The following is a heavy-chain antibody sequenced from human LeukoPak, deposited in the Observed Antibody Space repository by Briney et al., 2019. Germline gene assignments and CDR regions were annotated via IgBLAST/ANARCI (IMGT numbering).Heavy chain of an antibody. CDR3: ARDRRIAVAGIDD. V-gene: IGHV3-21*01. J-gene: IGHJ4*02. CDR1: GFTFSSYS. Sequence: GGSLRLSCAASGFTFSSYSMNWVRQAPGKGLEWVSSISSSSSYIYYADSVEGRFTISRDNAKNSLYLQMNSLRAEDTAVYYCARDRRIAVAGIDDWGQGTLVTVPS. D-gene: IGHD6-19*01. CDR2: ISSSSSYI.